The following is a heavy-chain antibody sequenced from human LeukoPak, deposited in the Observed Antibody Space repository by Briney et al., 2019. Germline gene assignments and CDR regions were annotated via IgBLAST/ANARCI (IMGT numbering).Heavy chain of an antibody. V-gene: IGHV4-34*01. CDR2: INHSGST. J-gene: IGHJ3*02. CDR1: GGSFSGYY. D-gene: IGHD6-19*01. Sequence: SETLSLTCAVYGGSFSGYYWSWIRQPPGKGLEWIGEINHSGSTNYNPSLKSRVNISVDTSKNQFSLKLSSVTAADTAVYYCARKEQWLPHDAFDIWGQGTMVTVSS. CDR3: ARKEQWLPHDAFDI.